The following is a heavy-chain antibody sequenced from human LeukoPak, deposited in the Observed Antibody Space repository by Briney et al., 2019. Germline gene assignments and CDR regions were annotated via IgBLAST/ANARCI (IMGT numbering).Heavy chain of an antibody. V-gene: IGHV6-1*01. CDR3: ATEEGGAFPI. CDR1: GDSVSSNTAA. Sequence: SQTLSLTCAISGDSVSSNTAAWNWIRQSPWRGLEWLGRTNYRSKWFSDYAESVKSRITISPDTSKNQFSLQLNSVTPEDTAMYYCATEEGGAFPILGQGTMVTVSS. J-gene: IGHJ3*02. CDR2: TNYRSKWFS.